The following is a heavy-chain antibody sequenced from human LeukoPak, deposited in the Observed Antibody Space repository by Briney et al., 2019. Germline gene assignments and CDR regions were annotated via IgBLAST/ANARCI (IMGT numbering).Heavy chain of an antibody. Sequence: GGSLRLSCAASGFTFSSYSMNWVRQAPGKGLEWVSYISSSSSTIYYADSVKGRFTVSRDNAKNTVYLQMNNLRVDDTAMYYCVGTIASRGSEYWGQGALVTVSS. D-gene: IGHD6-6*01. J-gene: IGHJ4*02. CDR2: ISSSSSTI. CDR1: GFTFSSYS. V-gene: IGHV3-48*04. CDR3: VGTIASRGSEY.